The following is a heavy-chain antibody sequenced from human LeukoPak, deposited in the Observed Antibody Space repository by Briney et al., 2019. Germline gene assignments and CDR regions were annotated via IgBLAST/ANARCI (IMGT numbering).Heavy chain of an antibody. J-gene: IGHJ4*02. CDR1: GGSISSYY. V-gene: IGHV4-59*12. Sequence: RPSETLSLTCTVSGGSISSYYWSWIRQPPGKGLEWIGYIYYSGSTNYNPSLKSRVTISVDTSKNQFSLKLSSVTAADTAVYYCARGRYSSSWTAFDYWGQGTLVTVSS. CDR3: ARGRYSSSWTAFDY. D-gene: IGHD6-13*01. CDR2: IYYSGST.